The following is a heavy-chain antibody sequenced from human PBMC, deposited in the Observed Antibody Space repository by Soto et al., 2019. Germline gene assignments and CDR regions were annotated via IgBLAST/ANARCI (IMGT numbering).Heavy chain of an antibody. D-gene: IGHD1-7*01. Sequence: PSQTLSLTCAISGDSVSSNSAAWNWIRQSPSRGLEWLGRTYYRSRWYNDYAVSVRSRITVNPDTSKNQFSLQLTSVTPEDTAVYYCAGTTSHYWYYMDVWGNGTTVTVSS. CDR1: GDSVSSNSAA. V-gene: IGHV6-1*01. CDR2: TYYRSRWYN. CDR3: AGTTSHYWYYMDV. J-gene: IGHJ6*03.